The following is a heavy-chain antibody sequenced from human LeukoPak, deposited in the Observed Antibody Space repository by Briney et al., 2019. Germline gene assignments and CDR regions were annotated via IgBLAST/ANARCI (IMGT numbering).Heavy chain of an antibody. CDR1: GASFSSSTYY. Sequence: KASETLSLTCTVSGASFSSSTYYWGWIRQPPGKGLEWTGSIYYSGSTYYNPSLKSRVTMSVDTSKNQFSLKLSSVTAADTAVYYCARHAGGISATGTRPFDYWGQGTLVTVSS. CDR3: ARHAGGISATGTRPFDY. V-gene: IGHV4-39*01. J-gene: IGHJ4*02. D-gene: IGHD6-13*01. CDR2: IYYSGST.